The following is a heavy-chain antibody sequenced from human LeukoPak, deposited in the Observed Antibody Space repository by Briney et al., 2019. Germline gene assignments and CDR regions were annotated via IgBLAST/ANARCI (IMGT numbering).Heavy chain of an antibody. CDR2: ISYDGSNK. D-gene: IGHD5-12*01. V-gene: IGHV3-30*01. Sequence: GGSLRLSCAASGFTFSSYAMHWVRQAPGKGLVWVAVISYDGSNKYYADSVKGRFTISRDNSKNTLYLQMNSLRAEDTAVYYCARGYSGYDFWGQGTLVTVSS. CDR3: ARGYSGYDF. J-gene: IGHJ4*02. CDR1: GFTFSSYA.